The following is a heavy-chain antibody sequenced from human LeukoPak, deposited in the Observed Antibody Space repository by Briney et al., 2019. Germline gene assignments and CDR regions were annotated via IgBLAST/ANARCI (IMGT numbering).Heavy chain of an antibody. J-gene: IGHJ4*02. CDR1: GGSFSGYY. Sequence: PSETLSLTCAVYGGSFSGYYWSWIRQPPGKGLEWIGEINHSGSTNYNPSLKSRVTISVDTSKNQFSLKLSSVTAADTAVYYCARTRNSTVAGTSGYDYWGQGTLVTVSS. CDR2: INHSGST. D-gene: IGHD6-19*01. CDR3: ARTRNSTVAGTSGYDY. V-gene: IGHV4-34*01.